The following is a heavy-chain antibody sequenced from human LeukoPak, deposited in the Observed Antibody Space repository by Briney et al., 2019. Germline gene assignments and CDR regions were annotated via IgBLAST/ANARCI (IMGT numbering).Heavy chain of an antibody. CDR1: GFPFDEFA. V-gene: IGHV3-9*01. D-gene: IGHD3-9*01. Sequence: GGSLRLSFAASGFPFDEFAMHWVRQAPGKGLQWVSGISRNGDSVGYAASVKGRFTISRDNGRNSLYLQMTSLRPEDTALYYCARDARRGPTGFCMNVWGRGTTVTVSS. CDR2: ISRNGDSV. J-gene: IGHJ6*03. CDR3: ARDARRGPTGFCMNV.